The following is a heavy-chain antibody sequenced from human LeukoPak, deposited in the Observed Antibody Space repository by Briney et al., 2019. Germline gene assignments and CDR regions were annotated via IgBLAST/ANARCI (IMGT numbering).Heavy chain of an antibody. Sequence: SETLSLTCAVYGGSFSGYYWSWIRQPPGKGLEWIGEINHSGSTNYNPSLKSRVTISVDTSKNQFSLKLSSVTAADTAVYYCARLRGVGYHYYGMDVWGQGTTVTVSS. CDR3: ARLRGVGYHYYGMDV. CDR1: GGSFSGYY. D-gene: IGHD3-10*01. V-gene: IGHV4-34*01. CDR2: INHSGST. J-gene: IGHJ6*02.